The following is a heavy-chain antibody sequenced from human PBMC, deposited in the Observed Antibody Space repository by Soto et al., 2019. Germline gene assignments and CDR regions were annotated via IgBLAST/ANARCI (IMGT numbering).Heavy chain of an antibody. V-gene: IGHV4-30-2*01. CDR3: ARLQFGEGFDY. J-gene: IGHJ4*02. D-gene: IGHD3-10*01. CDR2: ILHTGGT. CDR1: GGYMRGGGFC. Sequence: LSCDVVGGYMRGGGFCRSLNRQPPGKGLEWIGYILHTGGTQYNPSLKSRVSMSVDKSKNQFSLHLTSVTAADTAVYYCARLQFGEGFDYWGQGALVTVSS.